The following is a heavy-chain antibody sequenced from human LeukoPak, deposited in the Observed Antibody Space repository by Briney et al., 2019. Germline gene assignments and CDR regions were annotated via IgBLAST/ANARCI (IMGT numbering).Heavy chain of an antibody. Sequence: SQTLSLTRTLSLGSMSSHYWSDIRPPPGRGLEWIGDIYYTESTSHTPPLKSQVTTSVDTSRNQFSLKMSSGTTADTAVYYCAGATSWDQRNFDRPHWYLDLWGRGTLVTVSS. CDR2: IYYTEST. CDR1: LGSMSSHY. CDR3: AGATSWDQRNFDRPHWYLDL. D-gene: IGHD2-2*01. J-gene: IGHJ2*01. V-gene: IGHV4-59*11.